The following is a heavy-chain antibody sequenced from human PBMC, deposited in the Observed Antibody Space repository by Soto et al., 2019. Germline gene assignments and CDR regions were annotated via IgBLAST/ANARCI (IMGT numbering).Heavy chain of an antibody. Sequence: PSETLSLTCTVSGGSISSGGYYWSWIRQHPGKGLEWIGYIYYSGSTYYNPSLKSRVTISVDTSKNQFSLNVTSVTAADTAVYFCARGRYCLTGRCFPNWFDSWGQGALVTVSS. D-gene: IGHD7-27*01. J-gene: IGHJ5*01. CDR3: ARGRYCLTGRCFPNWFDS. V-gene: IGHV4-31*03. CDR2: IYYSGST. CDR1: GGSISSGGYY.